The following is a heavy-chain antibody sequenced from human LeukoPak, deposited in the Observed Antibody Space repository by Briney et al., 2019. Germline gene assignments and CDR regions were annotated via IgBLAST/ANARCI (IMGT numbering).Heavy chain of an antibody. CDR3: ARDRIFKGGSYYFDY. Sequence: PGGSLRLSCAASGFTFSTYWMTWVRQAPGKGLEWVANIKQDGSETCYVDSLKGRFTISRDNAKNSLYLQMNSLRAEDTAMYYCARDRIFKGGSYYFDYWGRGTLVTVSS. J-gene: IGHJ4*02. CDR1: GFTFSTYW. D-gene: IGHD3-3*01. CDR2: IKQDGSET. V-gene: IGHV3-7*01.